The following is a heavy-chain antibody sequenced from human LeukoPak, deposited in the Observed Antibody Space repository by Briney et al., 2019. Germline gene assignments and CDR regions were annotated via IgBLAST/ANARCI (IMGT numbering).Heavy chain of an antibody. V-gene: IGHV4-59*01. Sequence: SETLSLICTVSGGPLSSYYWRGMRQPPGKGLEWIGYIYYRGSTNYAPSLKSRVTISVDTSKNQFSLKLSSVTAADTAVYYCARGYYISWFDPWGQGTLVTVSS. CDR1: GGPLSSYY. D-gene: IGHD1-26*01. CDR3: ARGYYISWFDP. J-gene: IGHJ5*02. CDR2: IYYRGST.